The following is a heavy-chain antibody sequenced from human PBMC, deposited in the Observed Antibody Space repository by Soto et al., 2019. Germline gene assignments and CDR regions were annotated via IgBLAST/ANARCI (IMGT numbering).Heavy chain of an antibody. CDR3: ARRFGYRPSGYDYHYYYYYMDV. CDR1: GGSISSYY. V-gene: IGHV4-59*08. J-gene: IGHJ6*03. Sequence: SETLSLTCTVSGGSISSYYWSWIRQPPGKGLEWIGYIYYSGSTNYNPSLKSRVTISVDTSKNQFSLKLSSVTAADTAVYYCARRFGYRPSGYDYHYYYYYMDVWGKGTTVTVSS. CDR2: IYYSGST. D-gene: IGHD5-12*01.